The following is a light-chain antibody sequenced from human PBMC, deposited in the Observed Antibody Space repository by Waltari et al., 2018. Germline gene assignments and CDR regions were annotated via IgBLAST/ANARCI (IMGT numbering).Light chain of an antibody. V-gene: IGKV3-20*01. CDR3: QQYGASPHS. Sequence: EIVLTQSPDTLSLSTGERVTLSWRASQTIPISYLAWYQQKPGQAPRLLIYGASSRATGISDRFSGSGSGTDFTLTISRLEPEDVAVYYCQQYGASPHSFGPGSKVHV. CDR2: GAS. J-gene: IGKJ3*01. CDR1: QTIPISY.